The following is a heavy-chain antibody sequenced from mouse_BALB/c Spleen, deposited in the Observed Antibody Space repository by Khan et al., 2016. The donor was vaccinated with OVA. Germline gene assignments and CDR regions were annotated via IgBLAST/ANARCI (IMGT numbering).Heavy chain of an antibody. J-gene: IGHJ2*01. D-gene: IGHD1-1*01. CDR1: GFTFSNYD. V-gene: IGHV5-6-5*01. Sequence: EVELVESGGGLVKPGGSLKLSCAASGFTFSNYDMSWVRQTPEKRLEWVAYISSGGNTYYPDSVKGRFTISRDNARKILYLHMSSLRSEDTAIYYCAIGPYYGSSPCYFDYWGQGTTPTGSS. CDR3: AIGPYYGSSPCYFDY. CDR2: ISSGGNT.